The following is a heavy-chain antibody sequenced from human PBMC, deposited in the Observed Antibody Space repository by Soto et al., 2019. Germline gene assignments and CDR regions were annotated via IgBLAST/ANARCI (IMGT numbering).Heavy chain of an antibody. Sequence: QVQLVQSGAEVKKPGASVKVSCKASGYTFTSYGISWVRQAPGQGLEWMGGISAYNGNTNYEQKLQGRVTMTTDTSTSTAYMELRILRSDDTAVYYCARDYSSSWPKQYYFYYGMDVWGQGTTVTVSS. V-gene: IGHV1-18*01. D-gene: IGHD6-13*01. CDR1: GYTFTSYG. CDR2: ISAYNGNT. CDR3: ARDYSSSWPKQYYFYYGMDV. J-gene: IGHJ6*02.